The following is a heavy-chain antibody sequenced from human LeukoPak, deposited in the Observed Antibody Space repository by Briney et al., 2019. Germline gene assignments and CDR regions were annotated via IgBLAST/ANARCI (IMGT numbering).Heavy chain of an antibody. CDR3: ARAGYSGSDFSV. CDR2: MYYSGST. Sequence: PSETLSLTCSVSGGSISSNGYYWGWIRRPPGKGLEWIASMYYSGSTYYNSSLKSRVTISVDTSKNHFSLKLSSVTAADTAVYYCARAGYSGSDFSVWGKGSTVTVSS. V-gene: IGHV4-39*02. J-gene: IGHJ6*04. D-gene: IGHD5-12*01. CDR1: GGSISSNGYY.